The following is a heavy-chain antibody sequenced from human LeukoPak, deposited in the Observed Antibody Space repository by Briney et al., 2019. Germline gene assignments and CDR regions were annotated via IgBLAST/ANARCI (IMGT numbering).Heavy chain of an antibody. CDR1: GFTFSSYE. V-gene: IGHV3-48*03. J-gene: IGHJ4*02. CDR2: ISSSVSTI. CDR3: ARELYGDFFDY. Sequence: PGGSLRLSCAASGFTFSSYEMNWVRQAPGKGLEWVSYISSSVSTIYYADSVKGRFTISRGNAKSSLYLQMNSLRAEDTALYYCARELYGDFFDYWGQGTLVTVSS. D-gene: IGHD4-17*01.